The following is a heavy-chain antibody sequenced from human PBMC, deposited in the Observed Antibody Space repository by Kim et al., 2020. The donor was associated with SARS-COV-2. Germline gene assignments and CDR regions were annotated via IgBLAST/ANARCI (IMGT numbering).Heavy chain of an antibody. D-gene: IGHD3-16*01. CDR3: ARDLRGINDY. Sequence: GGSLRLSCAASGFTFSTNWMHWVRQPPGEGLVWVSRINPDGSITNYADSVKGRFTISRDNAKNTLYLQMNSLRAEDTAVYYCARDLRGINDYWGQGTLVTVSS. CDR1: GFTFSTNW. J-gene: IGHJ4*02. V-gene: IGHV3-74*01. CDR2: INPDGSIT.